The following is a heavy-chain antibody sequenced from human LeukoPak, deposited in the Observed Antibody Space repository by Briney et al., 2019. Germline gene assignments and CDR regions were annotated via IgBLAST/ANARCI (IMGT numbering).Heavy chain of an antibody. V-gene: IGHV1-2*02. CDR3: ARDRSGIAVAGIVY. Sequence: ASVKVSCKASGYTFTDYYMHWVRQAPGQGLEWMGWINPNSGGTNYAQKFQGRVTMTRDTSISTAYMELSRLRSDDTAVYYCARDRSGIAVAGIVYWGQGTLVTVSS. J-gene: IGHJ4*02. CDR1: GYTFTDYY. D-gene: IGHD6-19*01. CDR2: INPNSGGT.